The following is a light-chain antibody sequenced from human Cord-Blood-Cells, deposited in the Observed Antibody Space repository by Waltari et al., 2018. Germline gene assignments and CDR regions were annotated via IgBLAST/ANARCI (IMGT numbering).Light chain of an antibody. J-gene: IGLJ2*01. CDR2: DVS. Sequence: QSALTQPASVSGSPGQSTTISCTGTRSDVGGSNYVSWYQQHPGKAPKLMIYDVSNRPSGVSNRFSGSKSGNTASLTISGLQAEDEADYYCSSYTSSSVVFGGGTKLTVL. V-gene: IGLV2-14*01. CDR3: SSYTSSSVV. CDR1: RSDVGGSNY.